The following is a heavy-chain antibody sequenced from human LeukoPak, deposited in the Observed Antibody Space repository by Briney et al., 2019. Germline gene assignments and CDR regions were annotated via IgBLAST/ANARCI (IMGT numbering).Heavy chain of an antibody. D-gene: IGHD3-22*01. V-gene: IGHV3-9*01. CDR3: EKDLRGSINGYFDL. J-gene: IGHJ2*01. CDR2: ISWNSGSI. Sequence: GGSLRLSCAASGFTFDDYAMHWVRQAPGKGLEWVSGISWNSGSIGYADSVKGRFTISRDNAKNSLYLQMNSLRAEDTALYYCEKDLRGSINGYFDLGGRGTLVIVSS. CDR1: GFTFDDYA.